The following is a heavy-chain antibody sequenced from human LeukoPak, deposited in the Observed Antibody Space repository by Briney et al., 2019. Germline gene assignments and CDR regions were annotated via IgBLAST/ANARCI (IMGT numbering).Heavy chain of an antibody. Sequence: GSLRLSCVPSGFTFSQYKMRWIRPAPGRGREGVSSISRSGSNKYYTHSLKGSFTISTDNAKNSLFLQMNSLRAEDTAVYYCARVLRYCSGGNCYSGGLGYMDVWGKGTTVTISS. V-gene: IGHV3-11*01. CDR2: ISRSGSNK. CDR1: GFTFSQYK. CDR3: ARVLRYCSGGNCYSGGLGYMDV. J-gene: IGHJ6*03. D-gene: IGHD2-15*01.